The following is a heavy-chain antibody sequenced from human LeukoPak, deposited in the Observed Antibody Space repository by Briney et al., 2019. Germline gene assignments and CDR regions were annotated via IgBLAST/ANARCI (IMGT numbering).Heavy chain of an antibody. CDR3: ARYSSIWYGVEN. CDR2: IYHSGST. Sequence: PSETLSLTCTVSGGSISSYYWSWIRQPPGKGLEWIGYIYHSGSTNYNPSLKSRVTISVDTSKNQFSLKLSSVTAADTAVYYCARYSSIWYGVENWDQGTLVTVSS. J-gene: IGHJ4*02. CDR1: GGSISSYY. V-gene: IGHV4-59*08. D-gene: IGHD6-13*01.